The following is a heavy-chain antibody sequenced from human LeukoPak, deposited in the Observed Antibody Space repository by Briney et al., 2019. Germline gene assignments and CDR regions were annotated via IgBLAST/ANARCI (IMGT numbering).Heavy chain of an antibody. D-gene: IGHD3-10*01. CDR1: GFTFSSYW. Sequence: GGSLRLSCAASGFTFSSYWMHWVPPAPGKGRVWVSRINSDGSSTSYADSVKGRFTISRDNAKNTLYLQMNSLRAEDTAVYYCARVRITMVRGVPSRWFDPWGQGTLVTVSS. CDR3: ARVRITMVRGVPSRWFDP. CDR2: INSDGSST. J-gene: IGHJ5*02. V-gene: IGHV3-74*01.